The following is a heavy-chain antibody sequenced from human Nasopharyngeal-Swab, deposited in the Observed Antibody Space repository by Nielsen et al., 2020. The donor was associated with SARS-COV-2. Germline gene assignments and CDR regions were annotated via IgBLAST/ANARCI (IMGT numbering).Heavy chain of an antibody. J-gene: IGHJ3*02. CDR1: GGTFSSYA. V-gene: IGHV1-69*06. CDR2: IIPIFGTA. Sequence: SVKVSCKASGGTFSSYAISWVRQAPGQGLEWMGEIIPIFGTANYAQKFQGRVTITADKSTSTAYMELSSLRSEDTAVYYCARGDTIFGKGSYDAFDIWGQGTMVTVSS. CDR3: ARGDTIFGKGSYDAFDI. D-gene: IGHD3-3*01.